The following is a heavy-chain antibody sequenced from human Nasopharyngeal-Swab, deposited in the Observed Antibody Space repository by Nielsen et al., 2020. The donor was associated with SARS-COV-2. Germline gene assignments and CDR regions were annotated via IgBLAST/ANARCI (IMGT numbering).Heavy chain of an antibody. CDR3: ARIPADVVVPAARWWGFDY. Sequence: WIRQPPGKGLEWIGEIYHSGSTNYNPSLKSRVTISVDKSKNQFSLELSSVTAADTAVYYCARIPADVVVPAARWWGFDYWGQGTLVTVSS. CDR2: IYHSGST. V-gene: IGHV4-4*02. D-gene: IGHD2-2*01. J-gene: IGHJ4*02.